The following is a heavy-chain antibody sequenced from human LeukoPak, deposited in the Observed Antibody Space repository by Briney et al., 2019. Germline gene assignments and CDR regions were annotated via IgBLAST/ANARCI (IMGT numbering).Heavy chain of an antibody. CDR3: ATSDTVSTYNWFDP. V-gene: IGHV4-39*01. Sequence: SETLSLTCNVSGGSISSNTYLWGWIRRPPGKGLEWIGSIRYSGSTYYNPSLKSRVTISVDTSKNQFSLNLSSLTAADTAVYYCATSDTVSTYNWFDPWGQGTLVTVS. CDR1: GGSISSNTYL. CDR2: IRYSGST. D-gene: IGHD5/OR15-5a*01. J-gene: IGHJ5*02.